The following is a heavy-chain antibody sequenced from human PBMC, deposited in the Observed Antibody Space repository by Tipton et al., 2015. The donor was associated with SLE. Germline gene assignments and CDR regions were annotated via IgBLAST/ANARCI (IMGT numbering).Heavy chain of an antibody. D-gene: IGHD3-9*01. CDR3: ARDGVGLRYFDWLPPHYMDV. J-gene: IGHJ3*01. Sequence: SLRLSCAASGFTFSSYGMHWVRQAPGKGLEWVAFIRSDGRNKNYADSVKGRFTISRDNSKNTLYLQMNSLRTEDTAVYYCARDGVGLRYFDWLPPHYMDVWGQGTMVTVSS. CDR1: GFTFSSYG. V-gene: IGHV3-30*02. CDR2: IRSDGRNK.